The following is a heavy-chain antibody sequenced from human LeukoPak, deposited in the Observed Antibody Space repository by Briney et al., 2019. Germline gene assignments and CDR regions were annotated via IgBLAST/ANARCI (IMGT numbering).Heavy chain of an antibody. V-gene: IGHV3-7*01. D-gene: IGHD2-2*01. J-gene: IGHJ3*02. Sequence: GGSLRLSCAASGFTFSNAWMSWVRQAPGKGLEWVANIKQDGSEKYYVDSVKGRFTISRDNAKNSLYLQMNSLRAEDTAVYYCARFRFVVVPADPPDAFDIWGQGTMVTVSS. CDR1: GFTFSNAW. CDR3: ARFRFVVVPADPPDAFDI. CDR2: IKQDGSEK.